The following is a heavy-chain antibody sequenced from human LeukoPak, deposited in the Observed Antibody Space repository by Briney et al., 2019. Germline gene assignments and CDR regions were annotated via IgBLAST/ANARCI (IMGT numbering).Heavy chain of an antibody. D-gene: IGHD3-3*01. CDR2: ISYDGSNK. CDR1: GFTFSSYA. CDR3: ARAGGGSVLRFLEWLPGWFDY. Sequence: GGSLRLSCAASGFTFSSYAMHWVRQAPGKGLEWVAVISYDGSNKYYADSVKGRFTISRDNSRNTLYLQMNSLRAEDTAVYCCARAGGGSVLRFLEWLPGWFDYWGQGTLVTVSS. J-gene: IGHJ4*02. V-gene: IGHV3-30*01.